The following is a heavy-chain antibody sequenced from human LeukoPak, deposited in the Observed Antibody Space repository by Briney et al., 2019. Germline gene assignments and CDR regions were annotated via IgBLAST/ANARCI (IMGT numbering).Heavy chain of an antibody. V-gene: IGHV4-39*02. Sequence: SETLSLTCTVSGGSISSTSYYWGWIRQPPGKGLEWIGSIFYSGSTYYNPSLRSRVTISTDTSKNHFSLRLTSVTAADTAVYYCARRRSGNYFDYWGQGTLVTVSP. J-gene: IGHJ4*02. D-gene: IGHD6-13*01. CDR3: ARRRSGNYFDY. CDR1: GGSISSTSYY. CDR2: IFYSGST.